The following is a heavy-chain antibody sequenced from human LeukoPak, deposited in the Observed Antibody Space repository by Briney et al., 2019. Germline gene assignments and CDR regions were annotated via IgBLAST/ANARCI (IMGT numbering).Heavy chain of an antibody. Sequence: GGSLRLSCAASGFTFSDYYMNWIRQAPGKGLEWISYINTGGTTIYYADSVKGRFTISRDDAKNSLYLQMNSLRVEDTALYYCARALTDYWCQGTLATVSS. CDR1: GFTFSDYY. CDR2: INTGGTTI. J-gene: IGHJ4*02. CDR3: ARALTDY. V-gene: IGHV3-11*01.